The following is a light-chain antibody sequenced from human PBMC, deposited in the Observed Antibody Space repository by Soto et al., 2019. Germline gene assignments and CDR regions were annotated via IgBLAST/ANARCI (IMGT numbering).Light chain of an antibody. J-gene: IGKJ2*01. Sequence: DIPMTQSPSSLSVSIGDRITITCRSSQSISVYLNWYQKKPGTPPKLLIYAASNLQSGVPSRFIGSGSGTDFTLTISSLQPEDFASYYCQQSYRIPYTFGQGTKLEI. CDR3: QQSYRIPYT. CDR1: QSISVY. CDR2: AAS. V-gene: IGKV1-39*01.